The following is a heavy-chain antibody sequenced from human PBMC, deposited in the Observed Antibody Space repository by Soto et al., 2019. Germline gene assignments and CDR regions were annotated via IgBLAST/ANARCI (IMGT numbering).Heavy chain of an antibody. CDR3: ARGPEWLNWFDP. CDR1: GGSISSSSYY. J-gene: IGHJ5*02. Sequence: QLQLQESGPGLVKPSETLSLTCTVSGGSISSSSYYWGWIRQPPGKGLEWIGSSYYSGSTYYNPSLKSRVTISVDTSKNQFSLKLSSVTAADTAVYYCARGPEWLNWFDPWGQGTLVTVSS. CDR2: SYYSGST. V-gene: IGHV4-39*01. D-gene: IGHD6-19*01.